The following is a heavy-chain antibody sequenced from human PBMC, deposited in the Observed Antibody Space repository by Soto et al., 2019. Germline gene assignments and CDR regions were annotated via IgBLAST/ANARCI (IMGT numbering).Heavy chain of an antibody. V-gene: IGHV6-1*01. CDR3: ARGLTTPIKYYYYYYMDV. D-gene: IGHD4-4*01. CDR2: TYYRSKWYN. CDR1: GDSVSSNSAA. Sequence: PSQTLSLTCAISGDSVSSNSAAWNWIRQSPSRGLEWLGRTYYRSKWYNDYAVSVKSRITINPDTSKNQFSLQLNSVTPEDTAVYYCARGLTTPIKYYYYYYMDVWGKGTTVTVSS. J-gene: IGHJ6*03.